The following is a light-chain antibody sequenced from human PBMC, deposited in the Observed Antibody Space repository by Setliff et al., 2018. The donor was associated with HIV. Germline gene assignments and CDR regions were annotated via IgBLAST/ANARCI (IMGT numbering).Light chain of an antibody. V-gene: IGLV2-8*01. J-gene: IGLJ1*01. CDR1: SSDVGGYNY. CDR3: SSYAGSSYV. CDR2: EVS. Sequence: QSVLAQSPSASGSPGQSVTISCTGTSSDVGGYNYVSWHQQHPVKNPKVIIYEVSKRPSGIPDRFSGSKSGNTASLTVSGLQAEDEADYYCSSYAGSSYVFGSWPKVTVL.